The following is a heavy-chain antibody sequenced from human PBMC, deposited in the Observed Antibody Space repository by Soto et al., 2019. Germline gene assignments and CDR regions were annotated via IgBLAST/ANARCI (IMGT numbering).Heavy chain of an antibody. CDR2: ISQSGNT. Sequence: QVQLHQWGAGLLKPSETLSLACSIYSGSFSGYYWSWIRQPPGKGLEWIGEISQSGNTNYSPSLKSRVSISIDTSMKQFSLNLASVTAADTVVYYCAREGPKGYFEIDPWGQGTLVTVS. CDR3: AREGPKGYFEIDP. CDR1: SGSFSGYY. J-gene: IGHJ5*02. D-gene: IGHD1-26*01. V-gene: IGHV4-34*01.